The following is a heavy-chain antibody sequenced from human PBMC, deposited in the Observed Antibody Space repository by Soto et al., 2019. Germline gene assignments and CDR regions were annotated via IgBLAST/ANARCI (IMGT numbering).Heavy chain of an antibody. CDR1: GGSISSYY. CDR2: IYYSGST. D-gene: IGHD5-18*01. V-gene: IGHV4-59*08. CDR3: ARRYGSCFDY. J-gene: IGHJ4*02. Sequence: QVQLQESGPGLVKPSETLSLTCTVSGGSISSYYWSWIRQPPGKGLEWIGYIYYSGSTNYNPSLKSRVTISVDTSKNQFPLKLSSVTAADTAVYSCARRYGSCFDYWGQGTLVTVSS.